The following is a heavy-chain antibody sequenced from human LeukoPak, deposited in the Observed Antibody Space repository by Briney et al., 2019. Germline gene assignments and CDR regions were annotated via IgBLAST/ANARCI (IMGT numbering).Heavy chain of an antibody. CDR3: ARDRWEVLFDY. V-gene: IGHV4-4*07. Sequence: SETLSLTCTVSGGSISSSFYWTWIRQPAGKGLEWIGRVFSTGVTNLNPPLKGRVTMSVDVSKNQFSLKLSSVTAADTAVYFCARDRWEVLFDYWGQGTLVTVSS. D-gene: IGHD1-26*01. CDR1: GGSISSSFY. J-gene: IGHJ4*02. CDR2: VFSTGVT.